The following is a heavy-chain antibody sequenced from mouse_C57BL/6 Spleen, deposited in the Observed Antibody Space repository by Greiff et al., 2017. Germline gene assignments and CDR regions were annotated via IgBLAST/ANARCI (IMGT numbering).Heavy chain of an antibody. CDR2: IRNKANAYTT. CDR3: ARSYDMDY. V-gene: IGHV7-3*01. Sequence: EVQLQESGGGLVQPGGSLSLSCAASGFTFTAYYMSWVRQPPGKALEWIGFIRNKANAYTTEYSASVKGRFTISRDNSQSILYLHMNALRAEDSASDRRARSYDMDYWGQGTSVTVSS. CDR1: GFTFTAYY. J-gene: IGHJ4*01.